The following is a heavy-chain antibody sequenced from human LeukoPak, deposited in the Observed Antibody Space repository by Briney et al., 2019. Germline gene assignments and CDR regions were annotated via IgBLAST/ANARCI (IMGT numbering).Heavy chain of an antibody. V-gene: IGHV3-23*01. CDR3: AKDGVVVVPAASYFDY. CDR2: ISGSGGST. CDR1: GFTFSSYA. Sequence: GGSLRLSCAASGFTFSSYAVSWVRQAPGKGLEWVSAISGSGGSTYYADSVKGRFTISRDNSKNTLYLQMNSLRAEDTAVYYCAKDGVVVVPAASYFDYWGQGTLVTVSS. J-gene: IGHJ4*02. D-gene: IGHD2-2*01.